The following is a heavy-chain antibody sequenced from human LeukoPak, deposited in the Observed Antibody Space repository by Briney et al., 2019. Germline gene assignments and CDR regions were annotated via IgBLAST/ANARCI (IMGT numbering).Heavy chain of an antibody. J-gene: IGHJ4*02. D-gene: IGHD3-22*01. CDR3: ARLGGYYDSSGLDY. CDR1: GGSISSSSYY. Sequence: PSETLSLTCTVSGGSISSSSYYWGWIRQPPGKGLGWIGSIYYSGSTYYNPSLKSRVTISVDTSKNQFSLKLSSVTAADTAVYYCARLGGYYDSSGLDYWGQGTLVTVSS. V-gene: IGHV4-39*01. CDR2: IYYSGST.